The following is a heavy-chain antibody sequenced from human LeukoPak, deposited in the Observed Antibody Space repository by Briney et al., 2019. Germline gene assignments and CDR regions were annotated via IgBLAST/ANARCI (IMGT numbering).Heavy chain of an antibody. CDR1: GFTFDDYA. CDR3: VKGGHSRFAYYYYMDV. Sequence: GGSLRLSCAASGFTFDDYAMHWARQAPGKGLEWVSGISWNSGSIGYADSVKGRFTISRDNAKNSLYLQMNSLRVEDMALYYCVKGGHSRFAYYYYMDVWGKGTTVTVSS. J-gene: IGHJ6*03. D-gene: IGHD6-13*01. CDR2: ISWNSGSI. V-gene: IGHV3-9*03.